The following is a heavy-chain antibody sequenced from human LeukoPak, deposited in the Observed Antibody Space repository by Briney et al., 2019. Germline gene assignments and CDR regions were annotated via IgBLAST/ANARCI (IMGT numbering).Heavy chain of an antibody. CDR3: ARRGAHLNWFDP. CDR2: IIPILGIA. J-gene: IGHJ5*02. V-gene: IGHV1-69*04. CDR1: GGTFSSYA. Sequence: SVKVSCKASGGTFSSYAISWVRQAPGQGLEWMGRIIPILGIANYAQKFQGRVTITADKSTSTAYMELSSLRSEDTAVYYCARRGAHLNWFDPWGQGTLVTVSS. D-gene: IGHD1-26*01.